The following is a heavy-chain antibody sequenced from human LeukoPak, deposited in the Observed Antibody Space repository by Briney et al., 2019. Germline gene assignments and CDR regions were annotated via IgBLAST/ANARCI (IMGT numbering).Heavy chain of an antibody. D-gene: IGHD1-1*01. V-gene: IGHV3-30*18. CDR3: AKDRLRYQRRIYYFDY. Sequence: PGGSLRLSCAASGFTFSSYGMHWVRQAPGKGLEWVAVISYDGSNKYNADSVKGRFTISRDNAKNTLYLQMNSLRAEDTAVYYCAKDRLRYQRRIYYFDYWGQGTLVTVSS. CDR1: GFTFSSYG. J-gene: IGHJ4*02. CDR2: ISYDGSNK.